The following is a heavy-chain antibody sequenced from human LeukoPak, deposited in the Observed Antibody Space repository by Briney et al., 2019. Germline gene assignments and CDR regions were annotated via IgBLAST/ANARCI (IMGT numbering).Heavy chain of an antibody. J-gene: IGHJ4*02. D-gene: IGHD1-14*01. V-gene: IGHV4-59*11. Sequence: SETLSLTCTVPGGSISSHYWSWIRQPPGKGLEWIGYIYYSGSTNYNPSLKSRVTISVDTSKNQFSLKLSSVTAADTAVYYCARDLPPFDYWGQGTLVTVSS. CDR2: IYYSGST. CDR1: GGSISSHY. CDR3: ARDLPPFDY.